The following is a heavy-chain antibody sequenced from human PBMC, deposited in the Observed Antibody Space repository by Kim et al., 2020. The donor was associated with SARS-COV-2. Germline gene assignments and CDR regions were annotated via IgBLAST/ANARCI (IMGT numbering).Heavy chain of an antibody. CDR1: GYTFTSYD. V-gene: IGHV1-8*01. CDR3: ARGRFGFCSGDACPYY. Sequence: ASVKVSCKASGYTFTSYDMNWVRQATGQGLEWMGWMKPNSGETGYAQNFQGILTMTRDTSISTAYMELSSLTSEDTAVYYCARGRFGFCSGDACPYYWGQGTLVTVSS. J-gene: IGHJ4*02. CDR2: MKPNSGET. D-gene: IGHD2-15*01.